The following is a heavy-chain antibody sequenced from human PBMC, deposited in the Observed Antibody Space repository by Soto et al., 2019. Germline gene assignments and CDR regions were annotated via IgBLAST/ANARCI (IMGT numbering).Heavy chain of an antibody. CDR2: INAGNGNT. CDR1: GYTFTSYA. J-gene: IGHJ4*02. D-gene: IGHD5-12*01. V-gene: IGHV1-3*01. CDR3: ARDGNKGVATPPLYYFDY. Sequence: ASVKVSCKASGYTFTSYAMHWVRQAPGQRLEWMGWINAGNGNTKYSQKFQGRVTITRDTSASTAYMELSSLRSEDTAVYYCARDGNKGVATPPLYYFDYWGQGTPVPVSS.